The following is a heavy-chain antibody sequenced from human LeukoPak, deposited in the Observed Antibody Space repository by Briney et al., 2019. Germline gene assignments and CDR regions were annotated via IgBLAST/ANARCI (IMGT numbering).Heavy chain of an antibody. CDR1: GYTFTSYD. CDR2: MNPNSGNT. V-gene: IGHV1-8*01. Sequence: ASVKVSCKASGYTFTSYDINWVRQATGQGLEWMGWMNPNSGNTGYAQKFQGRVTMTRNTSISTAYMELSSLRSEDTAVYYRARACSSTSCYANYWGQGTLVTVSS. D-gene: IGHD2-2*01. CDR3: ARACSSTSCYANY. J-gene: IGHJ4*02.